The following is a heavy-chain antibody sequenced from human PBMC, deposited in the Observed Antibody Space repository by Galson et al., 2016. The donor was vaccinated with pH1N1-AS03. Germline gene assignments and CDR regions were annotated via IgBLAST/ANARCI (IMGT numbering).Heavy chain of an antibody. J-gene: IGHJ4*02. Sequence: SLRLSCAASGFALIDYSMHWVRRAPGKGLEWVSSIDPTSTYIYYADSPTGRFTISRDNAFNSLYLQMNSLRVDDTAVYFCTRSAPRGGHEPFDFWGQGTLVTVSP. CDR2: IDPTSTYI. V-gene: IGHV3-21*01. CDR1: GFALIDYS. CDR3: TRSAPRGGHEPFDF. D-gene: IGHD5-12*01.